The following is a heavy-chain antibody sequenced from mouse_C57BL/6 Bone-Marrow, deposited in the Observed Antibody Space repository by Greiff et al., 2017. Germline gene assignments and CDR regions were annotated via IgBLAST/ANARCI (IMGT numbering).Heavy chain of an antibody. V-gene: IGHV1-69*01. Sequence: KQPGAELVMPGASVKLSCKASGYTFTSYWMHWVKQRPGQGLEWIGEIDPSDSYTNYNQKFKGKSTLTVDKSSSTAYMQLSSLTSEDSAVYYCARWDYAMDYWGQGTSVTVSS. J-gene: IGHJ4*01. CDR1: GYTFTSYW. CDR2: IDPSDSYT. CDR3: ARWDYAMDY.